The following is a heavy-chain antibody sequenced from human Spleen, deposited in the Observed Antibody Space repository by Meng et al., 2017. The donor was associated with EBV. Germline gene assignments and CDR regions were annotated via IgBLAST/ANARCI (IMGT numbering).Heavy chain of an antibody. CDR2: INHSGIT. D-gene: IGHD2/OR15-2a*01. CDR1: DGSFSDYY. Sequence: QVHLQQWGAGLLKPSETLYLTCAVYDGSFSDYYWTWIRQPPGMGLEWIGEINHSGITSYNPSLRSRVTISVDTSKNQFSLKLTSVTAADTAVYYCASNIKVPRYWGQGTLVTVFS. J-gene: IGHJ4*02. CDR3: ASNIKVPRY. V-gene: IGHV4-34*01.